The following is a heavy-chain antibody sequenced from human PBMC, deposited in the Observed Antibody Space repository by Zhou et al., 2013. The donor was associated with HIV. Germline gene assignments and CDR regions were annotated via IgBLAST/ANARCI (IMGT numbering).Heavy chain of an antibody. CDR3: ARVKYSPDQGHAFDI. V-gene: IGHV3-13*01. D-gene: IGHD5-18*01. J-gene: IGHJ3*02. CDR1: GFTFSSYA. CDR2: ISGTAGDT. Sequence: EVQLLESGGGLVQPGGSLRLSCEVFGFTFSSYAMSWVRQAPGKGLEWVSGISGTAGDTYYPGSVKGRFTISRENAKNSLYLQMNSLRAGDTAVYYCARVKYSPDQGHAFDIWGQGTMVTVSS.